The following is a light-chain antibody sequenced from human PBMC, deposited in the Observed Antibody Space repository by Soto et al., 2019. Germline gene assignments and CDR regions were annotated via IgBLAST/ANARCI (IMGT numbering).Light chain of an antibody. J-gene: IGLJ2*01. Sequence: QSALTQPASVSGSPGQSITISCTGTSSDVGSYNLVSWYQQHPGKAPKLMIYEDTKRPSGVSNRFSGSKSGNTASLTISGLQAEDEADYYCCSYAGSSTFVVFGGGTK. CDR1: SSDVGSYNL. V-gene: IGLV2-23*02. CDR3: CSYAGSSTFVV. CDR2: EDT.